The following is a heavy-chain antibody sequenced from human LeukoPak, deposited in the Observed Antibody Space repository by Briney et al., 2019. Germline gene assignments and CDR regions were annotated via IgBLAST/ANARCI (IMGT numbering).Heavy chain of an antibody. CDR3: ARTSLIWYSSGWYYFDY. CDR2: IWYDGSNK. CDR1: GFTFSSYG. Sequence: GGSLRLSCAASGFTFSSYGMHWVRQAPGKGLEWVAVIWYDGSNKYYADSVKGRFTISRDNSKNTLYLQMNSLRAEDTAVYYCARTSLIWYSSGWYYFDYWGQGTLVTVSS. V-gene: IGHV3-33*01. J-gene: IGHJ4*02. D-gene: IGHD6-19*01.